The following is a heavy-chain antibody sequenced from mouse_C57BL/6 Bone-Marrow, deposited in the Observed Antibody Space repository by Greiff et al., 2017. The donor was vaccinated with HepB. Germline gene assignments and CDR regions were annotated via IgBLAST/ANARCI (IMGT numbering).Heavy chain of an antibody. Sequence: VQLQESGAELARPGASVKLSCKASGYTFTSYGISWVKQRTGQGLEWIGEIYPRSGNTYYNEKFKGKATLTADKSSSTAYMELRSLTSEDSAVYFCAGVITTVVATGDYWGQGTTLTVSS. CDR2: IYPRSGNT. V-gene: IGHV1-81*01. D-gene: IGHD1-1*01. J-gene: IGHJ2*01. CDR1: GYTFTSYG. CDR3: AGVITTVVATGDY.